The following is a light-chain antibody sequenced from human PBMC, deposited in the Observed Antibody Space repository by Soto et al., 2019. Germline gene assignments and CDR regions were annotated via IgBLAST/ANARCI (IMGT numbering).Light chain of an antibody. CDR3: QHHNSYSQT. J-gene: IGKJ1*01. CDR2: DAS. Sequence: DIQMTQSPSSLSASVGDRVTITCQASQDISNYLNWYQQKPGKAPKLLIYDASNLETGVPSRFSGSGSGTEFTLTISSLQPDDFATYFCQHHNSYSQTFGQGTKVDIK. V-gene: IGKV1-33*01. CDR1: QDISNY.